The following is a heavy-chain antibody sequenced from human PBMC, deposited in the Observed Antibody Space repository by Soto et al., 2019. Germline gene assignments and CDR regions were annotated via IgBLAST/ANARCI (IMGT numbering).Heavy chain of an antibody. V-gene: IGHV4-59*01. CDR3: ARDSAKGWFDP. D-gene: IGHD3-10*01. CDR2: IYYSGST. CDR1: GGSISSYY. J-gene: IGHJ5*02. Sequence: SEPLSLTCTVSGGSISSYYWSWIRQPPGKGLEWIGYIYYSGSTNYNPSLKSRVTISVDTSKNQFSLKLSSVTAADTAVYYCARDSAKGWFDPWGQGTLVTVPQ.